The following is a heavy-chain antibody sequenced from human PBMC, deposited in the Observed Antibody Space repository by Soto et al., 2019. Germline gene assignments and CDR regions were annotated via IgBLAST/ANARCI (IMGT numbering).Heavy chain of an antibody. D-gene: IGHD3-10*01. CDR3: TRDLRGFGELSFDY. CDR1: GFTFGDYA. V-gene: IGHV3-49*03. CDR2: IRSKAYGGTT. J-gene: IGHJ4*02. Sequence: PGGSLRLSCTASGFTFGDYAMSWFRQAPGKGLEWVGFIRSKAYGGTTEYAASVKGRFTISGDDSKSIAYLQMNSLKTEDTAVYYCTRDLRGFGELSFDYWGQGALVTVSS.